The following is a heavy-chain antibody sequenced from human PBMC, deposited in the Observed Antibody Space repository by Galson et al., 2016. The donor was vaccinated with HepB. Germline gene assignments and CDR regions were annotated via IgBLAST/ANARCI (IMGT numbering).Heavy chain of an antibody. CDR3: ASPGSGSLDYYYYGFDV. V-gene: IGHV4/OR15-8*01. CDR1: GGSISSNNW. J-gene: IGHJ6*02. CDR2: IYHSGSA. Sequence: SETLSLTCVVSGGSISSNNWWSWVRQSPGKGLEWIGEIYHSGSADYNPALKSRVTMSVDKAKNQFSLKLRSVTAADTAVYYCASPGSGSLDYYYYGFDVWGQGTTATVSS. D-gene: IGHD3-10*01.